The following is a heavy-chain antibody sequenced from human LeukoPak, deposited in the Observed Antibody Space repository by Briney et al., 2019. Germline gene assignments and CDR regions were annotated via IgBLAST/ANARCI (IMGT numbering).Heavy chain of an antibody. CDR3: ARLGYSSGWGSDYYYYMDV. Sequence: SETLSLTCTVSGDSMRSYFWSWIRQPPGKGLEWIGYIYYSGAINYNPFLKSRVTISVDASKNKFSLKLSSVTAADTAVYYCARLGYSSGWGSDYYYYMDVWGKGTTVTVSS. J-gene: IGHJ6*03. CDR2: IYYSGAI. CDR1: GDSMRSYF. D-gene: IGHD6-19*01. V-gene: IGHV4-59*08.